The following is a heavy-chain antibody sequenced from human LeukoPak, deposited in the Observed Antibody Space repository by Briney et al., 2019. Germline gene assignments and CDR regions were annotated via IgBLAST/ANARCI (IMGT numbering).Heavy chain of an antibody. Sequence: SSETLSLTCTVSGGSISGYYWSWIRQPPGKGLEWIGYIYYSGSTNYNPSLKSRVTISVDTSKNQFSLKLSSVTAADTAVYYCAREMAAAAGFTFDPWGQGTLVTVSS. CDR2: IYYSGST. CDR1: GGSISGYY. J-gene: IGHJ5*02. CDR3: AREMAAAAGFTFDP. D-gene: IGHD6-13*01. V-gene: IGHV4-59*01.